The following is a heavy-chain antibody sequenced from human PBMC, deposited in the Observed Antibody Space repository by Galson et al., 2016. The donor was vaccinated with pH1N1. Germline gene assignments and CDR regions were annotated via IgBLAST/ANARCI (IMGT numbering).Heavy chain of an antibody. CDR2: IIGMFAKT. J-gene: IGHJ4*01. CDR3: ARSPGYMVTALDN. CDR1: GGTFSSFG. Sequence: SVKVSCKASGGTFSSFGISWVRQAPGQGLEWMGGIIGMFAKTNYAQKFQGRVTITADELTSTAYMDLSSLTSEDTAVYYCARSPGYMVTALDNWGHGILVTTS. V-gene: IGHV1-69*13. D-gene: IGHD2-21*02.